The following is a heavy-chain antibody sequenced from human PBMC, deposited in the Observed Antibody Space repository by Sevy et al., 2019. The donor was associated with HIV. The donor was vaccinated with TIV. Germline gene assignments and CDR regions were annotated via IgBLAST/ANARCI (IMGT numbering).Heavy chain of an antibody. CDR1: GFTFSSYT. J-gene: IGHJ4*02. CDR3: ARDGGCSRASCRLYFAS. CDR2: ITGGSSYI. Sequence: GGSLRLSCAASGFTFSSYTMNWVRQAPGKGLEWVSSITGGSSYIYYADSMKGRFTISRDNAKNSLYLPMNSLRAEHTGVYYCARDGGCSRASCRLYFASWGQGSLVTVSS. V-gene: IGHV3-21*01. D-gene: IGHD2-2*01.